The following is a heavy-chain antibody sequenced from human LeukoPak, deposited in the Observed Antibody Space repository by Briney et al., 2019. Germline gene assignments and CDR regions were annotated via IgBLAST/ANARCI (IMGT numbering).Heavy chain of an antibody. V-gene: IGHV1-2*02. Sequence: ASVKVSCKASGYTFTSYDINWVRQAPGQGLEWMGWINPNSGGTNYAQKFQGRVTMTRDTSISTAYMELSRLRSDDTAVYYCARDYGGSYSGDYWGQGTLVTVSS. CDR3: ARDYGGSYSGDY. D-gene: IGHD1-26*01. J-gene: IGHJ4*02. CDR2: INPNSGGT. CDR1: GYTFTSYD.